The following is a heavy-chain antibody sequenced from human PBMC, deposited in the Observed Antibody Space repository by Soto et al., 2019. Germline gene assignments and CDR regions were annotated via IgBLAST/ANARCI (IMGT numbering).Heavy chain of an antibody. CDR1: GGTFSSYT. J-gene: IGHJ6*02. V-gene: IGHV1-69*13. CDR3: ARGRMAAAATGYYYSSLDV. D-gene: IGHD6-25*01. CDR2: VIPFFGTT. Sequence: SVKVSCKASGGTFSSYTISWVRQAPGQGLEWMGGVIPFFGTTHYAQTFEGRVTITADASTSTAYLELSSLRSEDTAVFYCARGRMAAAATGYYYSSLDVWGQGTTVTAP.